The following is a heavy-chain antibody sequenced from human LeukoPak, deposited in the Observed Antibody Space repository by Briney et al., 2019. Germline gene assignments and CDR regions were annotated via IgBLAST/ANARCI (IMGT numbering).Heavy chain of an antibody. V-gene: IGHV3-30-3*01. CDR3: TRWGEPYYYDSSGWPHYYYGMDV. Sequence: PGGSLRLSCAASGFTFSSYAMHWVRQAPGKGLEWVAVISYDGSNKYYADSVKGRFTISRDNSKNTLYLQMNSLRAEDTAVYYCTRWGEPYYYDSSGWPHYYYGMDVWGQGTTVTVSS. CDR2: ISYDGSNK. D-gene: IGHD3-22*01. J-gene: IGHJ6*02. CDR1: GFTFSSYA.